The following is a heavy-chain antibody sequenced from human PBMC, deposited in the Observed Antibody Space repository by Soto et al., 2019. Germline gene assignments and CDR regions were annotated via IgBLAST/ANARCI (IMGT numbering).Heavy chain of an antibody. CDR2: INSDGSIA. D-gene: IGHD4-17*01. CDR3: ARDLIPNDYGGAYYMAV. CDR1: GFTFSSYY. J-gene: IGHJ6*03. V-gene: IGHV3-74*01. Sequence: EVQLVESGGGLVQPGGSLRLSCAASGFTFSSYYAHWVRQAPGKGLVWVSRINSDGSIADYADSVKGRFTISRDNAKNTLYLQMNSLRAEDTAVYDCARDLIPNDYGGAYYMAVWGKGTTVTVSS.